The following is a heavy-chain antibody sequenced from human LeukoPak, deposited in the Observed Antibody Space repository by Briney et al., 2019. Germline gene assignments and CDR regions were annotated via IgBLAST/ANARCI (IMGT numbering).Heavy chain of an antibody. D-gene: IGHD6-13*01. V-gene: IGHV4-59*08. CDR2: IYYTGST. Sequence: NPSETLSLTCSVSGGSISSLYWSWIRQPPGKGLEWIGYIYYTGSTNYNPSLKSRVTMFVDMSKNQFSLRLSSVTAADTAVYYCARRGIAAAGAFDYWGQGTLVTVSS. CDR3: ARRGIAAAGAFDY. CDR1: GGSISSLY. J-gene: IGHJ4*02.